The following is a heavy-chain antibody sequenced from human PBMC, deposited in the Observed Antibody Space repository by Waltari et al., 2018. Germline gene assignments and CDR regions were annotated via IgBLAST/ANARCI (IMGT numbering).Heavy chain of an antibody. V-gene: IGHV4-59*01. Sequence: QVQLQESGPGLVKPSETLSLTCTVSGGSISSYYWSWIRQPPGKGLEWIGYIYYSGSTNYNPSLKSRVTISGDTSKNQFSLKLSSVTAADTAVYYCARNSGSYRGGAFDIWGQGTMVTVSS. CDR1: GGSISSYY. CDR3: ARNSGSYRGGAFDI. J-gene: IGHJ3*02. D-gene: IGHD1-26*01. CDR2: IYYSGST.